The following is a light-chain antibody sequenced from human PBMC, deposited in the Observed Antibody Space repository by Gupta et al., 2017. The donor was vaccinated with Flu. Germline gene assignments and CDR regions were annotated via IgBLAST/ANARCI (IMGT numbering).Light chain of an antibody. CDR2: EVD. CDR1: NSDMGAYNY. J-gene: IGLJ2*01. V-gene: IGLV2-14*01. CDR3: SSYSGSSTL. Sequence: GTNSDMGAYNYVAWYQQHPGQAPKLIIFEVDNRPSGVSNRISGSKSGKTASLTISGLQAEDEAHYYCSSYSGSSTLFGGGTKLTVL.